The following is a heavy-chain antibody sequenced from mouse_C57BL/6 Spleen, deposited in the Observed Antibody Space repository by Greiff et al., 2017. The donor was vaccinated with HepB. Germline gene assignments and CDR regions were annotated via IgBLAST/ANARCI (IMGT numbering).Heavy chain of an antibody. Sequence: QVHVKLSGAELVKPGASVKISCKASGYAFSSYWMNWVKQRPGKGLEWIGQIYPGDGDTNYNGKFKGKATLTADKSSSTAYMQLSSLTSEDSAVYFCARNYYGSSYNDAMDYWGQGTSVTVSS. V-gene: IGHV1-80*01. CDR2: IYPGDGDT. D-gene: IGHD1-1*01. CDR1: GYAFSSYW. J-gene: IGHJ4*01. CDR3: ARNYYGSSYNDAMDY.